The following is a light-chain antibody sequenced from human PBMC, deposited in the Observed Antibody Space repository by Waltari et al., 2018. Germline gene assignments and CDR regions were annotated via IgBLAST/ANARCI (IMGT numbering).Light chain of an antibody. CDR1: SSDVGGYNY. Sequence: QSALTQPASVSGSPGPSITIPCTGSSSDVGGYNYVPWYQQHPGKAPKLMISAVNNRPSWVSNRFSGSKSDNTASLTISGLQAEDEAHYYCTSFTSSSTIVFGGGTKLTVL. J-gene: IGLJ2*01. CDR2: AVN. V-gene: IGLV2-14*03. CDR3: TSFTSSSTIV.